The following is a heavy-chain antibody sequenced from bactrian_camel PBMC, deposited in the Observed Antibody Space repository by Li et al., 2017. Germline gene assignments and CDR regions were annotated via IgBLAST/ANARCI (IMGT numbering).Heavy chain of an antibody. CDR1: GFTFSGYA. CDR2: VDTVNSIT. Sequence: VQLVESGGGLVQPGGSLRLSCAASGFTFSGYAMSWVRQAPGKGLEWVSRVDTVNSITNYADSVKGRFTISRDNAKNTVYLQMNSLKPEDTAVYYCVTDFDGYWGQGTQVTVS. CDR3: VTDFDGY. V-gene: IGHV3S35*01. D-gene: IGHD4*01. J-gene: IGHJ6*01.